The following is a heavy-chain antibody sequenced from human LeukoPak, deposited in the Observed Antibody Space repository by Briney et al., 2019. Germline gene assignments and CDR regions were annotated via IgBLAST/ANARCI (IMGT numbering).Heavy chain of an antibody. CDR1: GGSISSYY. V-gene: IGHV4-4*07. Sequence: SETLSLTCTVSGGSISSYYWSWIRQPAGKGLEWIGRIYTSGSTNYNPSLKSRVTMSVDTSKNQFSLRLYSVTAADTAVYYCARRTCGGDCYSIDYWGQGTLVTVSS. CDR2: IYTSGST. CDR3: ARRTCGGDCYSIDY. D-gene: IGHD2-21*02. J-gene: IGHJ4*02.